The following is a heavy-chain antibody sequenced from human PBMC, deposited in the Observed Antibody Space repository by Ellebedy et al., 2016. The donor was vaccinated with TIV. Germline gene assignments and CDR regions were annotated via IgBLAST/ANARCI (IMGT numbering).Heavy chain of an antibody. CDR2: MYGSGRGI. V-gene: IGHV3-23*01. Sequence: PGGSLRLSCGAFGFAFSSFAMGWVLRTPGKGLEWVSGMYGSGRGISYSESVKGRFIISRDNSKNTLYLEMNSLRAEDTAIYYCAKDQVAGDGRWVFDSWGQGTVVTVSS. J-gene: IGHJ3*01. CDR3: AKDQVAGDGRWVFDS. D-gene: IGHD3-16*01. CDR1: GFAFSSFA.